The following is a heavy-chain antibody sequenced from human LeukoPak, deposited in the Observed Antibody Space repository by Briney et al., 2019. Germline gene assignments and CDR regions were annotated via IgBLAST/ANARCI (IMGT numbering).Heavy chain of an antibody. Sequence: ASVKVSCKASGYTFTSYYMHWVRQAPGQGLEWMGIINPSGGSTSYAQKFQGRVTMTRDTSTSTVYMELSSLRSEDTAVYYCARDLRIVVVPAATTSLYYYYYGMDVWGQGTLVTVSS. J-gene: IGHJ6*02. V-gene: IGHV1-46*01. D-gene: IGHD2-2*01. CDR3: ARDLRIVVVPAATTSLYYYYYGMDV. CDR2: INPSGGST. CDR1: GYTFTSYY.